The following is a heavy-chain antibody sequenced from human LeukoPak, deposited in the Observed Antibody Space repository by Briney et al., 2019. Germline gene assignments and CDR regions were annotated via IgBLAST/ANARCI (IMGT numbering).Heavy chain of an antibody. V-gene: IGHV3-48*03. CDR2: ISSSGRTI. CDR3: AREEHYYDAFDM. D-gene: IGHD3-10*01. J-gene: IGHJ3*02. Sequence: GGSLRLFCAASGFTLSNYEMNWVRQAPGKGLEWISYISSSGRTIYYADSVKGRFTISRDNAKNSLSLQMNGLRVEDTALYYCAREEHYYDAFDMWGQGTMVTVSS. CDR1: GFTLSNYE.